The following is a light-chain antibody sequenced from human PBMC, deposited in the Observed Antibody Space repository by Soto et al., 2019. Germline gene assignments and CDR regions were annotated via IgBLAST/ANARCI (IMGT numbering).Light chain of an antibody. J-gene: IGKJ4*01. CDR1: QSISSY. V-gene: IGKV1-39*01. CDR2: AAS. Sequence: DIQMTQSPASLSASVGDRVTITCRASQSISSYLNWYEQKPGKAPNLLIYAASTLQSGVPSRFRGSGSGTEFTLTIDSLQPEDFATYFCQQSYRLPLTFGGGTKVDIK. CDR3: QQSYRLPLT.